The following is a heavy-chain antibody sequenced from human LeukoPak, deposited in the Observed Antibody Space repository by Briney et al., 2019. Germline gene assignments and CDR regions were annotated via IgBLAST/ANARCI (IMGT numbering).Heavy chain of an antibody. D-gene: IGHD6-13*01. Sequence: GGSLRLSCAASGFTFSSYWMSWVRQAPGKGLEWVANIKQAGSEKYYVDSVKGRFTISRDNAETSLYLQMNSLGAEDTAVYYCARAYSSTWIYYFDYWGQGTLVTVSS. CDR2: IKQAGSEK. CDR1: GFTFSSYW. V-gene: IGHV3-7*01. J-gene: IGHJ4*02. CDR3: ARAYSSTWIYYFDY.